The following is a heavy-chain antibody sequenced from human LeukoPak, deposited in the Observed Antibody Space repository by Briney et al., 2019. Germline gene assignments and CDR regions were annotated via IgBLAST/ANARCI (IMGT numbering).Heavy chain of an antibody. CDR1: GFTFSSYA. CDR2: ISGSGGST. Sequence: GGSLRLSCAASGFTFSSYAMSWVRQAPGKGLEWVSAISGSGGSTYYADSVKGRFTISRDSSKNTLYLQMNSLRAEDTAVYYCAKDWSRGVIIFFDYWGQGTLVTVSS. V-gene: IGHV3-23*01. CDR3: AKDWSRGVIIFFDY. D-gene: IGHD3-10*01. J-gene: IGHJ4*02.